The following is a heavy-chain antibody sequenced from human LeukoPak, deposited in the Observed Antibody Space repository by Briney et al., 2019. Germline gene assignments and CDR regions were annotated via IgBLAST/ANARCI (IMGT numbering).Heavy chain of an antibody. CDR2: IRYDGSNK. Sequence: GGSLRLSCAASGFTFSSYGMHWVRQAPGKGLEWVAFIRYDGSNKYYADSVKGRFTISRDNSKNTLYLQMNSLRAEDTAVYYCAKEGETYSGSPRDFDYWGQGTLVTVSS. J-gene: IGHJ4*02. CDR1: GFTFSSYG. D-gene: IGHD1-26*01. V-gene: IGHV3-30*02. CDR3: AKEGETYSGSPRDFDY.